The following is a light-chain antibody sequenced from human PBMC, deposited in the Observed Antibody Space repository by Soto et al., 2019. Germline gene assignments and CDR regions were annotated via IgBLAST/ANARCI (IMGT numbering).Light chain of an antibody. V-gene: IGKV3-11*01. J-gene: IGKJ4*01. CDR3: QQCVAWPLLT. CDR2: DAS. CDR1: QSVGTS. Sequence: ETVLTQSPATLSLSPGQRATLSCRASQSVGTSLAWYQQKPGQPPRLLIYDASTRASDIPARFSGSGSGIDFTLTISSLEPEDFAVYYCQQCVAWPLLTIGGGTKVEL.